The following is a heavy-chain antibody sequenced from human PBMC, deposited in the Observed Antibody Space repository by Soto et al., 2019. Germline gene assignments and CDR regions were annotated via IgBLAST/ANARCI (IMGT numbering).Heavy chain of an antibody. D-gene: IGHD6-19*01. CDR2: SKNKANSYTT. CDR3: PRVRLCSSRSSDD. CDR1: GFTFSDHY. V-gene: IGHV3-72*01. J-gene: IGHJ4*02. Sequence: EVQLVESGGGLVQPEGSLRLSCAASGFTFSDHYMDWVRQAPGKGLEGVGRSKNKANSYTTEYAARVNGRFTISREDSENLVFLQMNRLKTDDTAVYYWPRVRLCSSRSSDDWGQGILVTVSS.